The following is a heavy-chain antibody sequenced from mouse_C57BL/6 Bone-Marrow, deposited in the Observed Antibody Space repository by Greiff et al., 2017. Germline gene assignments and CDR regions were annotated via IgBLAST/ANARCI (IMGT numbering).Heavy chain of an antibody. V-gene: IGHV14-4*01. CDR3: TTEIRDWYFDV. Sequence: VQLQQSGAEFVRPGASVKLSCTASGFNIKDDYMHWVKQRPEQGLEWIGWIDPENGDNAYASKFQGKATITAYTSSNTAYLQLRSLTAGDTAIYNCTTEIRDWYFDVWGTGTTVTVSS. CDR1: GFNIKDDY. CDR2: IDPENGDN. J-gene: IGHJ1*03.